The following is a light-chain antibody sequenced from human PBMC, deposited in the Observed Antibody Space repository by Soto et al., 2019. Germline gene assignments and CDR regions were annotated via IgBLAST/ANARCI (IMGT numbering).Light chain of an antibody. Sequence: EIVMTQSPATLSVSPGERATLSCRASQSVSSNLAWYQQKPGQAPRLLIYGASTRATGIPARFSGSGSGTEFTLTISSRQSEDFAVYYCQQYNSWAPWTFGQGTKLEIK. CDR1: QSVSSN. CDR3: QQYNSWAPWT. CDR2: GAS. V-gene: IGKV3-15*01. J-gene: IGKJ1*01.